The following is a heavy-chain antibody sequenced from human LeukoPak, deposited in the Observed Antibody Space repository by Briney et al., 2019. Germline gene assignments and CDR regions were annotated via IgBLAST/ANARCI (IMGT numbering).Heavy chain of an antibody. Sequence: PGESLKISCKGSGYSFTSYWIGWVRQMPGKGLEWMGIIYPGDSDTRYSPSFQGQVTISADKSISTAYLQWSSLKASDTAMYYCARQGIFGVVGGAFDIWGQGTMVTVSS. CDR3: ARQGIFGVVGGAFDI. CDR1: GYSFTSYW. J-gene: IGHJ3*02. D-gene: IGHD3-3*01. CDR2: IYPGDSDT. V-gene: IGHV5-51*01.